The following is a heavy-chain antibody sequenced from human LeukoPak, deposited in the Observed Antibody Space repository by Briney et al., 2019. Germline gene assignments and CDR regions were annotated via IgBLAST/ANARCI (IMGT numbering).Heavy chain of an antibody. J-gene: IGHJ5*02. Sequence: SETLSLTCTVSGGSISSGSYYWSWIRQPAGKGLEWIGHIYTTGSISYNPSLKSRVTISVDTSKNQFSLKLSSVTAADTAVYYCARRRIAARGGFDPWGQGTLVTVSS. V-gene: IGHV4-61*09. CDR1: GGSISSGSYY. D-gene: IGHD6-13*01. CDR2: IYTTGSI. CDR3: ARRRIAARGGFDP.